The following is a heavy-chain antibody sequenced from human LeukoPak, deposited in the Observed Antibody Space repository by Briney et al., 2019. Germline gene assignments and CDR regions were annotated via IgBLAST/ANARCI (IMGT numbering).Heavy chain of an antibody. D-gene: IGHD2-2*01. CDR3: AKDLGYCSSTSCFLDY. Sequence: GGSLRLSCAASGFTFSSYAMSWVRQAPGKGLEWVSAISGSGGSTYYADSVKGRFTISRDNSKNTLYLRMNSLRAEDTAVYYCAKDLGYCSSTSCFLDYWGQGTLVTVSS. J-gene: IGHJ4*02. V-gene: IGHV3-23*01. CDR1: GFTFSSYA. CDR2: ISGSGGST.